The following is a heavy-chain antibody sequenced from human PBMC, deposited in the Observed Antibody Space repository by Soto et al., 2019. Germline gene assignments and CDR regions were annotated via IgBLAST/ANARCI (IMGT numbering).Heavy chain of an antibody. CDR2: ISSSSSTI. J-gene: IGHJ6*02. Sequence: GGSVGLSCAASGFTFSIYSMKWVRQGPGKGLEWVSYISSSSSTIYYADSVEGRFTISRDNAKNSLYLQMNSLRDEDTAVYYCARDLIAAAGRYYYYGMDVWGQGTTVTVSS. CDR1: GFTFSIYS. CDR3: ARDLIAAAGRYYYYGMDV. D-gene: IGHD6-13*01. V-gene: IGHV3-48*02.